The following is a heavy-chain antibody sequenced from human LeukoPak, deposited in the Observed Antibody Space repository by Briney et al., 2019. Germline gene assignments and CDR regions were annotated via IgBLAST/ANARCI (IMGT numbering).Heavy chain of an antibody. V-gene: IGHV3-9*01. D-gene: IGHD2-15*01. CDR1: GFTFDDYA. Sequence: PGGSLRLSCAASGFTFDDYAMHWVRQAPGKGLEWVSGISWNSGSIGYADSVKGRFTISRDNAKNSLYLQMNSLRAEDTALYYCAKDFSSELAVALGAFDIWGQGTMVTVSS. CDR2: ISWNSGSI. CDR3: AKDFSSELAVALGAFDI. J-gene: IGHJ3*02.